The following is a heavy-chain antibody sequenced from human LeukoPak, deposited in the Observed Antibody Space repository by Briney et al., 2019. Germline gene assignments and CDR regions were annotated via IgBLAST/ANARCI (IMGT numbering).Heavy chain of an antibody. Sequence: TGGSLRLSCATSGFTFNNYNMNWVRQAPGRALEWVSSINSSGTYIFYADSVKGRFTISRDNAKNSLYLQMNSLGPEDTAVYYCARDPYSGNYGNYYYYYMDVWGKGTTVTVSS. CDR2: INSSGTYI. CDR1: GFTFNNYN. D-gene: IGHD1-26*01. CDR3: ARDPYSGNYGNYYYYYMDV. V-gene: IGHV3-21*01. J-gene: IGHJ6*03.